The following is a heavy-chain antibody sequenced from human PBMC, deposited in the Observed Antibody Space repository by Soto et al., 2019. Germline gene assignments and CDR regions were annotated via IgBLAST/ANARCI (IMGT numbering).Heavy chain of an antibody. CDR1: SGSFSGYY. D-gene: IGHD6-19*01. CDR2: IDHRGSA. Sequence: PSETLSLTCAVYSGSFSGYYWSWVRQPPGKGREWIGEIDHRGSANYNPSLKSRVTISVDTSKNQFSLKLSSVIAADTAVYYCARELAVARGAFDIWGQGKMVTVSS. J-gene: IGHJ3*02. V-gene: IGHV4-34*01. CDR3: ARELAVARGAFDI.